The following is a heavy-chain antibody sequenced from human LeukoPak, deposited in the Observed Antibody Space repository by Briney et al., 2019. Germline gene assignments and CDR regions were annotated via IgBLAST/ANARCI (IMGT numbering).Heavy chain of an antibody. CDR3: ARDRGAALGTYYFDY. V-gene: IGHV4-38-2*02. CDR2: INHSGST. Sequence: SETLSLTCTVSNFSISNDYYWVWIRQPPGKGLECIGSINHSGSTYYNPSLKSRVSISIDTSKTQFSLNLNSVTAADTAVYYCARDRGAALGTYYFDYWGQGLLVTVSS. J-gene: IGHJ4*02. CDR1: NFSISNDYY. D-gene: IGHD6-13*01.